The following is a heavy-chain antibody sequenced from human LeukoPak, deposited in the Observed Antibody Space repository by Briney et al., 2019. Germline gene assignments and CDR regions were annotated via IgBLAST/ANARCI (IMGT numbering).Heavy chain of an antibody. Sequence: SETLSLTCTVSGGSISSSSYYWGWIRQPPGKGLEWIGSIYYSGSTYYNPSLKSRVTISVDTSKNQFSLKLSSVTAADTAVYYCARTDSSRYYLIDYWGQGTLVTVSS. D-gene: IGHD3-22*01. J-gene: IGHJ4*02. CDR2: IYYSGST. V-gene: IGHV4-39*01. CDR1: GGSISSSSYY. CDR3: ARTDSSRYYLIDY.